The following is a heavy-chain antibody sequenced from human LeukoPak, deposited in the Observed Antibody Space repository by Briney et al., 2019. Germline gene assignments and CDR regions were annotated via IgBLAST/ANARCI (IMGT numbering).Heavy chain of an antibody. V-gene: IGHV3-11*05. CDR3: AREGYGDYVYAFDI. D-gene: IGHD4-17*01. Sequence: SGGSLRLSCAASGFTFSDYYMSWIRQAPGKGLEWVSYISSSSSYTNYADPVKGRFTISRDNAKNSLYLQMNSLRAEDTAVYYCAREGYGDYVYAFDIWGQGTMVTVSS. J-gene: IGHJ3*02. CDR2: ISSSSSYT. CDR1: GFTFSDYY.